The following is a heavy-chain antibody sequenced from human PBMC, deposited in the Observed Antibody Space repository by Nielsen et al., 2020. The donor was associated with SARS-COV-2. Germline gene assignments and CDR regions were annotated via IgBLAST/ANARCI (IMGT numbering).Heavy chain of an antibody. CDR2: IYYSGST. V-gene: IGHV4-61*01. J-gene: IGHJ4*02. CDR1: GGSVSSGSYY. Sequence: SETLSLTCTVSGGSVSSGSYYWSWIRQPPGKGLEWIGYIYYSGSTNYNPSLKSRVTISVDTSKNQFSLKLSSVTAADTAVYYCARRGPVTGTHTKLDYWGQGTLVTVSS. D-gene: IGHD1-7*01. CDR3: ARRGPVTGTHTKLDY.